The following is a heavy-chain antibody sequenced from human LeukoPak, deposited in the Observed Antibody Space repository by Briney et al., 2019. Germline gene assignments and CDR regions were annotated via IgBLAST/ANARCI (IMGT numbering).Heavy chain of an antibody. J-gene: IGHJ4*02. D-gene: IGHD5-18*01. CDR2: IYSDGRI. CDR1: GLTVSSNY. CDR3: ARESGYSYGLAGFFDY. V-gene: IGHV3-53*01. Sequence: GGSLRLSCAASGLTVSSNYMSWVRQAPGKGLEWVSVIYSDGRIHSADSVKGRFTISRDDSKITLSLQMNSLRAEDTAVYYCARESGYSYGLAGFFDYWGQGTLVTVSS.